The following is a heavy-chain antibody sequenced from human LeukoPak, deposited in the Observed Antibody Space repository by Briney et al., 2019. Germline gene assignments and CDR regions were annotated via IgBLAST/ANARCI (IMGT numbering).Heavy chain of an antibody. CDR1: GFTFSRYE. V-gene: IGHV3-48*03. J-gene: IGHJ4*02. D-gene: IGHD6-19*01. CDR3: ARLTLFPVAGDGGWY. Sequence: PGGSLRLSCAASGFTFSRYEMNWVRQAPGEGLEWVSYISSSGSPISYADSVKGRFTISRDNAKNSLYLQMNSLRAEDTAVYYCARLTLFPVAGDGGWYWGQGTLVTVSS. CDR2: ISSSGSPI.